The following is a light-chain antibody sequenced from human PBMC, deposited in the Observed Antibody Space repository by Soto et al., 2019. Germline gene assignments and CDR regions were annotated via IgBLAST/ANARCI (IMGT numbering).Light chain of an antibody. CDR1: QGIGTA. CDR3: QQFNTKPLT. Sequence: IQLTQSPSTLSASVGNRVTITCRASQGIGTALAWYHQRPGNSPDLLVYDASTLQSGVPSRFSGSGSETDFTLTISGLQPEDFGHYYCQQFNTKPLTFGGGTRVEIK. V-gene: IGKV1-13*02. J-gene: IGKJ4*01. CDR2: DAS.